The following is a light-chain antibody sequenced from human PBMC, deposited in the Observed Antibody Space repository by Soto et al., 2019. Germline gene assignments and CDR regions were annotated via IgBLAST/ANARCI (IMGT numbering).Light chain of an antibody. CDR3: QQSNNWPLS. V-gene: IGKV3-15*01. J-gene: IGKJ4*01. CDR1: QSVNSR. CDR2: GAS. Sequence: EIVMTQSPATLSVSPGDRATLSCRASQSVNSRLAWYQQNPGQAPRLLIYGASTRATDIPARFSGSGSGTEFTLTISSLQSEDFGVYYCQQSNNWPLSFGGGTKVDIK.